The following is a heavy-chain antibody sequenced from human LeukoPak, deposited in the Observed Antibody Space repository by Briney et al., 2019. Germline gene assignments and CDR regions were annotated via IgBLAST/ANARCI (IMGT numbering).Heavy chain of an antibody. J-gene: IGHJ4*02. V-gene: IGHV4-38-2*01. CDR3: AKINSSGWQKSFDY. CDR2: IYHSGST. CDR1: GYSISSGYY. D-gene: IGHD6-19*01. Sequence: SETLSLTCAVSGYSISSGYYWGWIRQPPGQGLEWIGSIYHSGSTYYNPSLKSRVTISVDTSKNQFSLKLSSVTAADTAVYYCAKINSSGWQKSFDYWGQGTLVTVSS.